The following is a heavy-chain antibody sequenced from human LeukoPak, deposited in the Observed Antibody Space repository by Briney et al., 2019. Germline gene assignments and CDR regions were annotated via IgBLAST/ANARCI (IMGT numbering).Heavy chain of an antibody. J-gene: IGHJ4*02. V-gene: IGHV1-18*01. Sequence: ASVKVSCKASGYTFTSHGFSWVRQAPGQGLEWMGWINTYIGNTNYAQTFQGRVTMTRDTSISTAYMQLNSLRSDDTAVYYCARGGDGNRRDFGYWGQGTLVTVSS. D-gene: IGHD5-24*01. CDR1: GYTFTSHG. CDR2: INTYIGNT. CDR3: ARGGDGNRRDFGY.